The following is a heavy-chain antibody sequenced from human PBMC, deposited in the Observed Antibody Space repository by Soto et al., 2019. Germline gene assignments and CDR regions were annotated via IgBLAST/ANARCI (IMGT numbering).Heavy chain of an antibody. D-gene: IGHD6-13*01. V-gene: IGHV1-3*01. Sequence: ASVKVSCKASGYTFTGYAMHWVRQAPGQRLEWMGWINAGNGNTKYSQKFQGRFTITRDTSASTAYMELSSLRSEDTAVYYCAREVAPLIAGYNWFDPWGQGTLVTVSS. CDR1: GYTFTGYA. CDR2: INAGNGNT. J-gene: IGHJ5*02. CDR3: AREVAPLIAGYNWFDP.